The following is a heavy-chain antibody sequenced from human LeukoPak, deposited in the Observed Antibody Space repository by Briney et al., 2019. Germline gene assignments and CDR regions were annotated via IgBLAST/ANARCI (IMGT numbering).Heavy chain of an antibody. D-gene: IGHD3-10*01. V-gene: IGHV3-21*01. CDR3: ARVIPLDYYGSGTWFDP. CDR1: GFTFSSYS. J-gene: IGHJ5*02. Sequence: GGSLRLSCAASGFTFSSYSMNWVRQAPGKGLEWVSSISSSSSYIYYADSVKGRFTISRDNAKNSLYLQMNSLRAEDTAVYYCARVIPLDYYGSGTWFDPWGQGTLVTVSS. CDR2: ISSSSSYI.